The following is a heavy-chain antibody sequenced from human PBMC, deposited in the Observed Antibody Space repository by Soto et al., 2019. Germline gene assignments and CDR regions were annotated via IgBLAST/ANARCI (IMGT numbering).Heavy chain of an antibody. Sequence: SETLSLTCTVSDGSFSPNYWGWIRQPPGKGLEWIGYIYYAGTTTYNPSLKGRATISLDTSENQFSLKVRSVTAADTAVYYCARLGRSYQAFDSWGQGTLVTVSS. V-gene: IGHV4-59*08. CDR2: IYYAGTT. D-gene: IGHD2-2*01. J-gene: IGHJ4*02. CDR1: DGSFSPNY. CDR3: ARLGRSYQAFDS.